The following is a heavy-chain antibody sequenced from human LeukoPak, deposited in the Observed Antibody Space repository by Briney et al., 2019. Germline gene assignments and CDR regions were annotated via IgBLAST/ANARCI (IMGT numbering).Heavy chain of an antibody. J-gene: IGHJ4*02. CDR3: ASLGSYDYFDY. Sequence: SETLSLTCTVSGGSISSYYWSWIRQPPGKGLEWIGYIYYSGSTNYNSSLKSRVTISVDTSKNQFSLKLSSVTAADTAVYYCASLGSYDYFDYWGQGTLVTVSS. CDR1: GGSISSYY. CDR2: IYYSGST. V-gene: IGHV4-59*08. D-gene: IGHD1-26*01.